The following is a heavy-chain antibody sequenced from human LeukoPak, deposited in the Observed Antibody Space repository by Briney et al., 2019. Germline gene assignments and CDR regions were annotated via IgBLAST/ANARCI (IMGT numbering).Heavy chain of an antibody. Sequence: KASETLSPTCTVSGYSISSGYYWGWIRQPPGKGLEWIGSIYHSGSTYYNPSLKSRVTISVDTSKNQFSLKLSSVAAADTAVYYCARGGEVFDYWGQGTLVTVSS. CDR3: ARGGEVFDY. CDR2: IYHSGST. V-gene: IGHV4-38-2*02. CDR1: GYSISSGYY. J-gene: IGHJ4*02. D-gene: IGHD3-10*01.